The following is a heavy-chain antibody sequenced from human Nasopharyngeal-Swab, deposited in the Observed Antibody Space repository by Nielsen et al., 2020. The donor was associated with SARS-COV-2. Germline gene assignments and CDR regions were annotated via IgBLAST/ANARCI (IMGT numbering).Heavy chain of an antibody. V-gene: IGHV1-2*02. Sequence: ASVKVSCKASGYTFTDYYMHWVRQAPGQGLEWMGWINPNRGATDYAQKFQGRVTMTRNTSISTAYMELSSLRSEDTAVYYCARGWLLHAFDIWGQGTMVTVSS. CDR2: INPNRGAT. J-gene: IGHJ3*02. CDR1: GYTFTDYY. CDR3: ARGWLLHAFDI. D-gene: IGHD6-19*01.